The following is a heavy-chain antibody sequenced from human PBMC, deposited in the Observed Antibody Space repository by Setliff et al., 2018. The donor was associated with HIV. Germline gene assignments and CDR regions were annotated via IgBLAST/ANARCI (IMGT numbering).Heavy chain of an antibody. D-gene: IGHD6-13*01. CDR2: INHSGST. V-gene: IGHV4-34*01. CDR3: ARGGLTAAGTLLHVGYFDY. J-gene: IGHJ4*02. Sequence: SETLSLTCAVYGGSFSGYYWSWIRQPPGKGLEWIGEINHSGSTNFNPSLKSRVTISVDTSKNQFSLKLSSVTAADTAVYYCARGGLTAAGTLLHVGYFDYWGQGTLVTVSS. CDR1: GGSFSGYY.